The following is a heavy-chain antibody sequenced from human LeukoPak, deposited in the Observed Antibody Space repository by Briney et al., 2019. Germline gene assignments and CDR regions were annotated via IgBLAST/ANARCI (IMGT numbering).Heavy chain of an antibody. CDR2: IRYDGSNK. V-gene: IGHV3-30*02. CDR1: GFTFSSYG. D-gene: IGHD2-15*01. J-gene: IGHJ4*02. Sequence: QPGGSLRLSCAASGFTFSSYGMHWVRQAPGKGLERVAFIRYDGSNKYYADSVKGRFTISRDNSKNTLYLQMNSLRAEDTAVYYCAKEYCSGGSCLNYWGQGTLVTVSS. CDR3: AKEYCSGGSCLNY.